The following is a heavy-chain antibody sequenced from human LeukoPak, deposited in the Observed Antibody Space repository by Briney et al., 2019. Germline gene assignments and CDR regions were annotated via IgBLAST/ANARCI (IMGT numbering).Heavy chain of an antibody. CDR3: ATSQGSWPDYFDY. CDR1: GFTFSSYS. V-gene: IGHV3-21*01. Sequence: GGSLRLSCAASGFTFSSYSMNWVRQAPGKGLEWVSSISSSSSYIYYADSVKGRITISRDNAKNSLYLQMNSLRAEDTAVYYCATSQGSWPDYFDYWGQGTLVTVSS. D-gene: IGHD6-13*01. CDR2: ISSSSSYI. J-gene: IGHJ4*02.